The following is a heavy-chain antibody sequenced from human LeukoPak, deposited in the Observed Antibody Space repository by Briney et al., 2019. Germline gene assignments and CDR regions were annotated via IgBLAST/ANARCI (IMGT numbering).Heavy chain of an antibody. J-gene: IGHJ6*03. CDR3: ARVRAFGSGSYGDTYYMDV. CDR1: GFTISTNN. CDR2: LYSGGST. D-gene: IGHD3-10*01. Sequence: PGGSLRHSCAVSGFTISTNNMSWVRQAPGKGLEWVSVLYSGGSTYYEDSVKGRFTISRDNAKNSLFLQINSLRAQDTAVYYCARVRAFGSGSYGDTYYMDVWGKGTTVTVSS. V-gene: IGHV3-66*01.